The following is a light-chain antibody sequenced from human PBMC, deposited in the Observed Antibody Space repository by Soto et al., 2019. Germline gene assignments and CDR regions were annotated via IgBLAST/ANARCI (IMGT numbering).Light chain of an antibody. V-gene: IGKV4-1*01. J-gene: IGKJ1*01. CDR1: QSGLYSSNNKNY. Sequence: DIVMTQSPDSLAVSLGERATINCKASQSGLYSSNNKNYLAWYQQKPGHPPKLLVYWASTRESGVPDRFSGSESGTDFTLTISSLQAEDVAVYYCQQYYSTPPTFGQGTKVELK. CDR2: WAS. CDR3: QQYYSTPPT.